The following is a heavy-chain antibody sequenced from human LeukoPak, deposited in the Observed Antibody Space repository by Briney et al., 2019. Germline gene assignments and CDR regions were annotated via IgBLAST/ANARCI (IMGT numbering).Heavy chain of an antibody. J-gene: IGHJ6*02. CDR1: GFTSSGSA. V-gene: IGHV3-73*01. Sequence: GGSLKLSCAASGFTSSGSAMHWVRQASGKGLEWVGRIRSKANSYATAYAASVKGRFTISRDDSKNTAYLQMNSLKTEDTAVYYCTRQIDWFEYYYYGMDVWGQGTTVTVSS. D-gene: IGHD3-9*01. CDR3: TRQIDWFEYYYYGMDV. CDR2: IRSKANSYAT.